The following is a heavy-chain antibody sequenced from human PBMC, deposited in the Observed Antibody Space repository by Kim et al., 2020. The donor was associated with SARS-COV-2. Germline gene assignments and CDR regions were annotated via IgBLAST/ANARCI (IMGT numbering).Heavy chain of an antibody. CDR3: ARGLRVGSGYGRVDY. CDR2: ISYDGCNK. CDR1: GFTFSSYA. V-gene: IGHV3-30-3*01. J-gene: IGHJ4*02. D-gene: IGHD3-22*01. Sequence: GGSLRLSCAASGFTFSSYAMHWVRQAPGKGLEWVAVISYDGCNKYYADSVKGLFTISRENSKNTLYLQMNSLRAEDTAVYYCARGLRVGSGYGRVDYWGQGTLVTVSS.